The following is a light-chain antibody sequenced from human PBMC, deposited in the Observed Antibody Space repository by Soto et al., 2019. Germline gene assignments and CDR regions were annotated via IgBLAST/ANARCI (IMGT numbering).Light chain of an antibody. CDR2: KAS. V-gene: IGKV1-5*03. CDR3: QQYESSFRT. J-gene: IGKJ1*01. CDR1: QSVSSW. Sequence: DIQMTQSPSTLSAYVGDRVTITCRASQSVSSWLAWYQQIPGKAPKLLIYKASILESGVPLRFSGSGSGTEFTLTIDSLQPDDFATYYYQQYESSFRTFGQGTKV.